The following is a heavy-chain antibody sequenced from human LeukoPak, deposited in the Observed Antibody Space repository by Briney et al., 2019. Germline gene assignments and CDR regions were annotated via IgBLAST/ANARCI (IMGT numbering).Heavy chain of an antibody. CDR3: ARGDYDSSGYPYAFDI. CDR1: GFTFSSYG. CDR2: IWYDGSNK. Sequence: GRSLRFSCAASGFTFSSYGMHWVRQAPGKGLEWVAVIWYDGSNKYYADSVKGRFTISRDNSKNTLYLQMNSLRAEDTAVYYCARGDYDSSGYPYAFDIWGQGTMVTVSS. J-gene: IGHJ3*02. V-gene: IGHV3-33*01. D-gene: IGHD3-22*01.